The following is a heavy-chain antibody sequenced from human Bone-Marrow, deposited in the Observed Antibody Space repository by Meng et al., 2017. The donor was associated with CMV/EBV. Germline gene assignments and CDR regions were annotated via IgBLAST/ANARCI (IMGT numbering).Heavy chain of an antibody. Sequence: SETLSLTCTVSGGSISSSYWSWIRQPPGKGLEWIGYIYYSGSTNYNPSIKSRVTISVDTSKNQFSLKLSSVSAADTAVYYCARGLGYWGQGTLVTVSS. CDR2: IYYSGST. D-gene: IGHD6-6*01. V-gene: IGHV4-59*01. CDR1: GGSISSSY. CDR3: ARGLGY. J-gene: IGHJ4*02.